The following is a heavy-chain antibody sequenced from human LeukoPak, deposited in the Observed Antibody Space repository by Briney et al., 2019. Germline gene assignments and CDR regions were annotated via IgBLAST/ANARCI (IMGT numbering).Heavy chain of an antibody. CDR3: ARDVSWGTSYFDY. J-gene: IGHJ4*02. V-gene: IGHV3-20*04. CDR1: GFTFDDHG. CDR2: INWNGGST. D-gene: IGHD1-1*01. Sequence: GGSLRLSCIASGFTFDDHGMSWVRRAPGKGLEWVSNINWNGGSTGYVDSVKGRFAISRDNGKNSLYLQMNNLRVEDTAFYYCARDVSWGTSYFDYWGQGILVTVSS.